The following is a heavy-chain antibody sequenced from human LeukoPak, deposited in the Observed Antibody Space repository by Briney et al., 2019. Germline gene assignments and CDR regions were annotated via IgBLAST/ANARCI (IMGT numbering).Heavy chain of an antibody. CDR3: ARELGSEYYDSSGYYSD. Sequence: GASVKVSCKASGYTFTSYYMHWVRQAPGQGLEWMGIINPSGGSTSYAQKFQGRVTVTRDTSTSTVYMELSSLRSEDAAVYYCARELGSEYYDSSGYYSDWGQGTLVTVSS. CDR1: GYTFTSYY. CDR2: INPSGGST. V-gene: IGHV1-46*01. J-gene: IGHJ4*02. D-gene: IGHD3-22*01.